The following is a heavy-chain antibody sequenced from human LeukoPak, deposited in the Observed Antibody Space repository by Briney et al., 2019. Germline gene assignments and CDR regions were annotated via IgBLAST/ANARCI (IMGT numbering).Heavy chain of an antibody. D-gene: IGHD6-19*01. Sequence: SETLSLTCTVSGDSISSYYWSWIRQPAGKGLEWIGRIYTGGITNYNPSLKSRVTMSVDTSKNQFSLKLSSVTAADTAVFYCAREGYSSGWYRGYFYFWGRGTLVTVSS. CDR2: IYTGGIT. CDR3: AREGYSSGWYRGYFYF. J-gene: IGHJ2*01. V-gene: IGHV4-4*07. CDR1: GDSISSYY.